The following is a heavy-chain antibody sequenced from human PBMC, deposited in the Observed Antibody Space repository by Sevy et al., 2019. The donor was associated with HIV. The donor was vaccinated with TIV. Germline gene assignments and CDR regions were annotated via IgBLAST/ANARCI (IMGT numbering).Heavy chain of an antibody. V-gene: IGHV4-30-2*01. J-gene: IGHJ3*01. D-gene: IGHD4-17*01. Sequence: SETLSLTCAVSGASISSGVYSWNWIRQPPGKGLEWIGYIDHSGNTYYNPSLKSRVTISVDRSNNQFSLKMRSVTAADTALYYWARDGGTMTTPGCLDFWGQGIMVTVSS. CDR3: ARDGGTMTTPGCLDF. CDR2: IDHSGNT. CDR1: GASISSGVYS.